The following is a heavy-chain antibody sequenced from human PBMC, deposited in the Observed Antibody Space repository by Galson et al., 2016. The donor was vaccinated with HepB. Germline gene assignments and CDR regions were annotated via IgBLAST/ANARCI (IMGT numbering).Heavy chain of an antibody. CDR2: TYYRSQWHF. CDR1: GDSVSSNSAG. D-gene: IGHD7-27*01. Sequence: FAISGDSVSSNSAGWYWIRQSPSRGLEWLGRTYYRSQWHFDYAESVKSRITINPDTSKNQFSLHLNSVTPEDTAIYYCARSYLLGRGFGSWGQGTLVTVSS. CDR3: ARSYLLGRGFGS. V-gene: IGHV6-1*01. J-gene: IGHJ4*02.